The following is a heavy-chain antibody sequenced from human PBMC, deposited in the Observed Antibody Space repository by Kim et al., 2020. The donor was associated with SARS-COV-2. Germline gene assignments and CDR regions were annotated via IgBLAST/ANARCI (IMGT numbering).Heavy chain of an antibody. V-gene: IGHV4-34*01. CDR3: ARGRAGVVPAPILGIGPHCDYCSMDV. D-gene: IGHD2-2*01. J-gene: IGHJ6*02. CDR2: IHQSGSS. Sequence: SETLSLTCAVYGGAFSGHYWSWIRQPPGKGLEWIGKIHQSGSSSYNPSLKSRVTVSVDTSNNQFSLKLTSVTAADTGSYYCARGRAGVVPAPILGIGPHCDYCSMDVWGHGNMVIVSS. CDR1: GGAFSGHY.